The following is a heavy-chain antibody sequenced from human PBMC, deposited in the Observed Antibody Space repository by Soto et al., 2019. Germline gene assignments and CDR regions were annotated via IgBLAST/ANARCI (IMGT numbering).Heavy chain of an antibody. CDR2: VSHDGKTE. CDR3: GREPYISGHYSGGCDV. J-gene: IGHJ3*01. V-gene: IGHV3-30*04. CDR1: GFTFSSYA. Sequence: QVQLVESGGGVVQPGRSLRLSCAASGFTFSSYAMHWVRQAPGKGLEWVAVVSHDGKTEYHAASVKGRFTISRDTSANILSLQMNSLRDEDTAVYYCGREPYISGHYSGGCDVWGQGTMFTVSS. D-gene: IGHD3-22*01.